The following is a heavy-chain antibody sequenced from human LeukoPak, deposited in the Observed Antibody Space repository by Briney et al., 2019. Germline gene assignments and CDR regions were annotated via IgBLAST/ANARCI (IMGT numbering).Heavy chain of an antibody. CDR1: GFTFGNYE. CDR3: ARAATYYYDSSGYYPYAFDI. D-gene: IGHD3-22*01. CDR2: ISSSGSTI. J-gene: IGHJ3*02. V-gene: IGHV3-48*03. Sequence: GGSLRLSCAASGFTFGNYEMNWVRQAPGKGLDWVSYISSSGSTIYYADSVKGRFTISRDNAKNSLYLQLNSLRDEDTAVYYCARAATYYYDSSGYYPYAFDIWGQGTMVTVSS.